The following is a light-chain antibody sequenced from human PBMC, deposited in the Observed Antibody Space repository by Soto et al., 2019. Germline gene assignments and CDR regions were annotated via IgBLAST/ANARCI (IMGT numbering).Light chain of an antibody. Sequence: ELVMTQTPATLSVSPGERATLCCRVSQSVSSNLAWYQQKPGHAPRLLIYGASTRATGIPARFSGSGSGIEFTLTISSLQSEDFAVYYCQQYNNWPPWTFGQGTKVDIK. CDR1: QSVSSN. CDR2: GAS. J-gene: IGKJ1*01. V-gene: IGKV3-15*01. CDR3: QQYNNWPPWT.